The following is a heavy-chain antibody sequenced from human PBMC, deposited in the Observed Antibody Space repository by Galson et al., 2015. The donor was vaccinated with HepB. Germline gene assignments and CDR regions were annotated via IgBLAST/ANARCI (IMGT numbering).Heavy chain of an antibody. CDR2: ITPSGDNT. Sequence: SLRLSCAASGFTFSYYAMAWVRQAPGKGLEWISAITPSGDNTYSADSMKGRFFISRDNSQNTLFLQMNSLRADDTAIYLCAKVFPEKTDDWYRQPLYYFDSWGQGTRVTVSS. D-gene: IGHD3-9*01. J-gene: IGHJ4*02. CDR1: GFTFSYYA. CDR3: AKVFPEKTDDWYRQPLYYFDS. V-gene: IGHV3-23*01.